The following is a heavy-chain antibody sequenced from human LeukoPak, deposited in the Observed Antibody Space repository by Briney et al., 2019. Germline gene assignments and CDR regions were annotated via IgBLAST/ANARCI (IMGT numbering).Heavy chain of an antibody. J-gene: IGHJ5*02. V-gene: IGHV3-11*06. Sequence: PGGSLRLSCAASGFTFSDYYMSWIRQAPGKGLEWVSYISSSSSYTNYADSVKGRFTISRDNAKNSLYLQMNSLRAEDTAVYYCARVAVAGSTYNWFDPWGQGTLVTVSS. CDR2: ISSSSSYT. D-gene: IGHD6-19*01. CDR1: GFTFSDYY. CDR3: ARVAVAGSTYNWFDP.